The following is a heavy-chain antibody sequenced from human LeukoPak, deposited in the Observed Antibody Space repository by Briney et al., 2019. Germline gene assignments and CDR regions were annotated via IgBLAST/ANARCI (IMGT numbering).Heavy chain of an antibody. CDR2: IRSKAYGGTT. CDR1: GFTFGDYA. D-gene: IGHD6-19*01. CDR3: AGGRGGWYYFDY. Sequence: GGSLRLSCTASGFTFGDYAMSWVRQAPGKGLEWVGFIRSKAYGGTTEYAASVKGRFTISRDDSKSIAYLQMNSLKTEDTAVYYCAGGRGGWYYFDYWGQGTLVTVSS. V-gene: IGHV3-49*04. J-gene: IGHJ4*02.